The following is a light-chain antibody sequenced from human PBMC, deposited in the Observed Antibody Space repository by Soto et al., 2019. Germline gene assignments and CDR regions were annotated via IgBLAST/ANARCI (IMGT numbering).Light chain of an antibody. Sequence: EIVMTQSPATLSVSPGERATLSCRASQSVSSNLAWYQQKPGQAPSRLIYCASTRATGIPARFSGSGSGTEFTLTISSLQSEDFAVYYCHQYNNWPPGTFGQGTKVEIK. CDR3: HQYNNWPPGT. J-gene: IGKJ1*01. CDR1: QSVSSN. V-gene: IGKV3-15*01. CDR2: CAS.